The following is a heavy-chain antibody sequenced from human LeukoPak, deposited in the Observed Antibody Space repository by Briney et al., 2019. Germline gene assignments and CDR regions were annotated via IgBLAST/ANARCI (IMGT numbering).Heavy chain of an antibody. CDR3: AREYSSSWRNWFDP. CDR1: GYTFTSYD. Sequence: GASVKVSCKASGYTFTSYDINWVRQATGQGLEWMGWMNPNSGNTGYAQKFQGRVTMTRNTSISTAYMELSSLRSEDTAVYYCAREYSSSWRNWFDPWGQGTLVTVSS. V-gene: IGHV1-8*01. J-gene: IGHJ5*02. D-gene: IGHD6-13*01. CDR2: MNPNSGNT.